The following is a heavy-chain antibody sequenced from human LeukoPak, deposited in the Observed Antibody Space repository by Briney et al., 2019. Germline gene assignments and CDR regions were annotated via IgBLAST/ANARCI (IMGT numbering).Heavy chain of an antibody. CDR3: AKGAVGEQLVTSFDY. CDR1: GFTVSGNY. Sequence: GGSLRLSCAASGFTVSGNYMSWVRQAPGKGLEWVSVIYSGGNTYYTDSVKGRFTISRDNSKNTLYLQMNSLRAEDTAVYYCAKGAVGEQLVTSFDYWGQGTLVTVSS. D-gene: IGHD6-13*01. J-gene: IGHJ4*02. CDR2: IYSGGNT. V-gene: IGHV3-53*01.